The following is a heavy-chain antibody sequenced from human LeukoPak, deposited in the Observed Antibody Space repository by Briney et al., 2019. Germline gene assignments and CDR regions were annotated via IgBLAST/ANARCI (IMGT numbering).Heavy chain of an antibody. V-gene: IGHV3-15*01. CDR3: TREAVTANGYFDY. Sequence: GGSLRLSCAASGFTFSNAWTTWVRQAPGKGLEWVGRIKSKTDGGTTDYAAPVKGRFTISRDDSKNTLYLQMNSLKTEDTAVYYCTREAVTANGYFDYWGQGTLVTVSS. D-gene: IGHD2-21*02. CDR1: GFTFSNAW. CDR2: IKSKTDGGTT. J-gene: IGHJ4*02.